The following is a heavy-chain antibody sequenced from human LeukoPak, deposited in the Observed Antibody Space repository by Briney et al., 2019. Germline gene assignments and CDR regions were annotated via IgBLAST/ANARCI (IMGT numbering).Heavy chain of an antibody. CDR3: AKDLVGFWSGYYKGTGFDY. J-gene: IGHJ4*02. CDR2: ISGSGGST. Sequence: GGSLRLSCAASGFTFSSYAMSWVRQAPGKGLEWVSAISGSGGSTYYADSVGGRFTISRDNSKNTLYLQMNSLRAEDTAVYYCAKDLVGFWSGYYKGTGFDYWGQGTLVTVSS. V-gene: IGHV3-23*01. D-gene: IGHD3-3*01. CDR1: GFTFSSYA.